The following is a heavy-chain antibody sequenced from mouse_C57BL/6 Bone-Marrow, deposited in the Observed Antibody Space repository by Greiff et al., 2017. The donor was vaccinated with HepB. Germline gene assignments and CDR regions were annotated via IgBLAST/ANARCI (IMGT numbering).Heavy chain of an antibody. V-gene: IGHV5-12*01. CDR1: GFTFRDYY. J-gene: IGHJ4*01. CDR3: ARHYYGSSYGGDY. Sequence: DVKLVESGGGLVQPGGSLKLSCAASGFTFRDYYMYWVRQTPEKRLEWVAYISNGGGSTYYPDTVKGRFTISRDNAKNTLYLQMSRLKSEDTAMYYCARHYYGSSYGGDYWGQGTSVTVSS. CDR2: ISNGGGST. D-gene: IGHD1-1*01.